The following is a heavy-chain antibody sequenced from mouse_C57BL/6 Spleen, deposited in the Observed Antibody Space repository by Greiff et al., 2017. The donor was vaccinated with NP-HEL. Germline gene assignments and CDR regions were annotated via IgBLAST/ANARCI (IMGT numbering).Heavy chain of an antibody. D-gene: IGHD3-2*02. CDR3: ARGGTQATGAWFAY. Sequence: VKLMESGPELVKPGASVKISCKASGYAFSSSWMNWVKQRPGKGLEWIGRIYPGDGDTNYNGKFKGKATLTADKSSSTAYMQLSSLTSEDSAVYFCARGGTQATGAWFAYWGQGTLVTVSA. J-gene: IGHJ3*01. V-gene: IGHV1-82*01. CDR1: GYAFSSSW. CDR2: IYPGDGDT.